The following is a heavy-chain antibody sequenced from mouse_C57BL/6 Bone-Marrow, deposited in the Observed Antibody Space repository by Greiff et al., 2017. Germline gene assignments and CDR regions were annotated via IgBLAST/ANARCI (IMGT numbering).Heavy chain of an antibody. Sequence: QVQLQQPGAELVKPGASVKLSCKASGYTFTIYWMQWLKQRPGQGLEWIGEIDPSDSATKYKQKFKGKATLTVDKSSSTTYMQRSSLTSEDSAVYYCARFEYYGSSDEFAYWGQGTLVTVSA. J-gene: IGHJ3*01. D-gene: IGHD1-1*01. CDR3: ARFEYYGSSDEFAY. V-gene: IGHV1-50*01. CDR2: IDPSDSAT. CDR1: GYTFTIYW.